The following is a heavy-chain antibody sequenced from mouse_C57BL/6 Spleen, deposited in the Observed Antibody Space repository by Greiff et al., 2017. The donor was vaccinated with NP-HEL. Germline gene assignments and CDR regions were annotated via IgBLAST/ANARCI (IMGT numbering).Heavy chain of an antibody. CDR1: GYTFTDYN. V-gene: IGHV1-18*01. J-gene: IGHJ4*01. Sequence: VQLQQSGPELVKPGASVKIPCKASGYTFTDYNMDWVKQSHGKSLEWIGDINPNNGGTIYNQKFKGKATLTVDKSSSTAYMGRRSLTSEDTAVYYCARQLRLRAYYYAMDYWGQGTSVTVSS. CDR2: INPNNGGT. CDR3: ARQLRLRAYYYAMDY. D-gene: IGHD3-2*02.